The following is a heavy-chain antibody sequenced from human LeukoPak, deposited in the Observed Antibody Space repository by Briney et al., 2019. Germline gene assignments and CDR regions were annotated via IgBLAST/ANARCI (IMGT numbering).Heavy chain of an antibody. CDR3: ARDTNDCSSTSCSLNWFDP. D-gene: IGHD2-2*01. V-gene: IGHV3-9*01. Sequence: SLRLSCAASGFTFDDHAMHWVRQAPGKGLEWVSGISWNSGIIGYADSVKGRFTISRDNAKNSLYLQMNSLRAEDTAVYYCARDTNDCSSTSCSLNWFDPWGQGTLVTVSS. CDR1: GFTFDDHA. CDR2: ISWNSGII. J-gene: IGHJ5*02.